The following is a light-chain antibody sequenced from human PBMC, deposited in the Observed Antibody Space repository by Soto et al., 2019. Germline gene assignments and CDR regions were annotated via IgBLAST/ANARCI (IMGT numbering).Light chain of an antibody. V-gene: IGKV1-5*03. CDR3: QHYNSYSPRS. CDR2: KAS. Sequence: DIQMTQSPSTLSASVGDRVTITCRASQSISSWLAWYQQKPGKAPKLLIYKASSLESGVPSRFSGSGSGTVFTLTISSLQHDDFATFYFQHYNSYSPRSFVHGTKVEIK. J-gene: IGKJ1*01. CDR1: QSISSW.